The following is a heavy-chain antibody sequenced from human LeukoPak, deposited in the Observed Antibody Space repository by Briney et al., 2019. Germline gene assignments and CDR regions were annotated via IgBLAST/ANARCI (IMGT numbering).Heavy chain of an antibody. CDR3: ARVTGYCSSTSCYTPYYGMDV. CDR2: IKQDGSEK. J-gene: IGHJ6*02. CDR1: GFTFSSYW. D-gene: IGHD2-2*02. V-gene: IGHV3-7*01. Sequence: PGGSLRLSCAASGFTFSSYWMSWVRQAPGKGLEWVANIKQDGSEKYYVDSVKGRFTISRDNAKNSLYLQMNSVRAEDTAVYYCARVTGYCSSTSCYTPYYGMDVWGQGTTVTVSS.